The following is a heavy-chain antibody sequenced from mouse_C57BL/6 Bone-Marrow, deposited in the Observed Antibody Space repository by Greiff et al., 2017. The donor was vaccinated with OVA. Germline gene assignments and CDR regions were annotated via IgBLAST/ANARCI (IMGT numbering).Heavy chain of an antibody. Sequence: EVKLVESGEGLVKPGGSLKLSCAASGFTFSSYAMSWVRQTPEKRLEWVAYISSGGDYIYYADTVKGRFTISRDNASNTLYLQMSNRKSEDTAMYYCTGEGNLTTVVPYYFDYWGQGTTLTVSS. CDR3: TGEGNLTTVVPYYFDY. V-gene: IGHV5-9-1*02. CDR2: ISSGGDYI. CDR1: GFTFSSYA. D-gene: IGHD1-1*01. J-gene: IGHJ2*01.